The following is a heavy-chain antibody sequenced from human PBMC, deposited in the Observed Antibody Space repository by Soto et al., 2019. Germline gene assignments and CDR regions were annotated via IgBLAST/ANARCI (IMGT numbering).Heavy chain of an antibody. CDR3: ARGGAGSWLYYYYGIDV. D-gene: IGHD3-10*01. J-gene: IGHJ6*02. V-gene: IGHV3-74*01. CDR2: INSDGSST. Sequence: EVQLVESGGGLVQPGGSLRLSCAASGFTFSSYWMHWVRQAPGKGLVWVSRINSDGSSTSYADSVKGRFTISRDNAKNTLDLHMNSLRAEDTAVYYCARGGAGSWLYYYYGIDVWGQGTTVTVSS. CDR1: GFTFSSYW.